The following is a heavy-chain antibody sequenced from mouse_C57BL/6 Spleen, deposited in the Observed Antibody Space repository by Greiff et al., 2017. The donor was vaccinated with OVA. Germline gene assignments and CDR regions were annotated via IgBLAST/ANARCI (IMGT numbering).Heavy chain of an antibody. D-gene: IGHD1-1*01. J-gene: IGHJ4*01. CDR3: ARRTTVVGMDY. Sequence: VQLQQSGAELVKPGASVKMSCKASGYTFTSYWITWVKQRPGQGLEWIGDIYPGSGSTNYNEKFKSKATLTVDTSSSTAYMQLSSLTSEDSAVYYCARRTTVVGMDYWGQGTSVTVSS. CDR1: GYTFTSYW. CDR2: IYPGSGST. V-gene: IGHV1-55*01.